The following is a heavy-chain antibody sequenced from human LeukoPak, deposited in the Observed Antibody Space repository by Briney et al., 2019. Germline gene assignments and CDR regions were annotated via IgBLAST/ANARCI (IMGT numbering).Heavy chain of an antibody. Sequence: SVKVSCKASGGTFTSYAISWVRQAPGQGLEWMGGIIPIFGTANYAQKFQGRVTITADESTSTAYMELSSLRSEDTAVYYCAREDLMITFGGVIVKYYYYGMDVWGQGTTVTVSS. CDR1: GGTFTSYA. J-gene: IGHJ6*02. D-gene: IGHD3-16*02. CDR2: IIPIFGTA. CDR3: AREDLMITFGGVIVKYYYYGMDV. V-gene: IGHV1-69*13.